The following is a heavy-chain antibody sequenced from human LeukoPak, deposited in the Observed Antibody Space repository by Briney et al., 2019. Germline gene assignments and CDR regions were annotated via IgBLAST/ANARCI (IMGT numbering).Heavy chain of an antibody. CDR2: ISWNSGSI. D-gene: IGHD6-19*01. J-gene: IGHJ4*02. CDR1: GFTFDDYA. V-gene: IGHV3-9*01. CDR3: AKGRNPGYSSGWYDY. Sequence: PGRSVRLSCAASGFTFDDYAMHWVRQAPGKGLEWVSGISWNSGSIGYADSVKGRFTISRGNAKNSLYLQMNSLRAEDTALYYCAKGRNPGYSSGWYDYWGQGTLVTVSS.